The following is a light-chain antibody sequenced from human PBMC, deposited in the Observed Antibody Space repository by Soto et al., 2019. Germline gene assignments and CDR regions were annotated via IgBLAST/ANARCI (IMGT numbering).Light chain of an antibody. V-gene: IGKV3-20*01. J-gene: IGKJ4*01. Sequence: IVLTQSPGTLSLSPGERATLSCRASQSISSSYLAWYQQKPGQAPRLLIYGASNRATAIPDRFSGSGSGTDFTLTISRLEPEDFAVYYCQQYGSSALTFGGGTKVDIK. CDR1: QSISSSY. CDR2: GAS. CDR3: QQYGSSALT.